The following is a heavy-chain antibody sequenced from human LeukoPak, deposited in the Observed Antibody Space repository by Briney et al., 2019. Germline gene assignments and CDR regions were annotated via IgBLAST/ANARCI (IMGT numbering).Heavy chain of an antibody. J-gene: IGHJ4*02. D-gene: IGHD3-22*01. CDR3: ARHYYDTSGYYPWYFDN. CDR1: GASFSSTSYY. Sequence: PSETLSLTCTVSGASFSSTSYYWGWLRQPPGKGLEWIGRIYYSGNTYYNQSLRSRVTISVDTSKNQFSLKLTSVTAADTAVYYCARHYYDTSGYYPWYFDNWGQGILVTVSS. CDR2: IYYSGNT. V-gene: IGHV4-39*01.